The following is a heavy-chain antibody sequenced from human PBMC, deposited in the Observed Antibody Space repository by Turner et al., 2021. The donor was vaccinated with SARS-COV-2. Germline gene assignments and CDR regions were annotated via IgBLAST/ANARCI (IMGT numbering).Heavy chain of an antibody. J-gene: IGHJ6*02. CDR2: ISGGGGSI. CDR1: GFIFSNNA. CDR3: AKDLTFIVVNDVVDA. V-gene: IGHV3-23*01. Sequence: EEQLLESGGGLVQPGGSLRVSCAASGFIFSNNAMSWVRQAPGKGLEWVSTISGGGGSISYADSVKGRFAISRDNSKNTLYLQMNSLRAEDTAVYYCAKDLTFIVVNDVVDAWGQGTTVTVSS. D-gene: IGHD2-2*01.